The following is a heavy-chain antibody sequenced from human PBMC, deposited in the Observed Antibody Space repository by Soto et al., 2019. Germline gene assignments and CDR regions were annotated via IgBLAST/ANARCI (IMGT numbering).Heavy chain of an antibody. CDR1: GGSIRNYC. D-gene: IGHD6-19*01. CDR3: ARGVTVADGCFDP. CDR2: IHHSGST. V-gene: IGHV4-59*01. J-gene: IGHJ5*02. Sequence: SETLSLTCTVSGGSIRNYCWSWIRQPPGKGLEWIGYIHHSGSTNYNPPLKTRVTISLDTSKSQFSLRLSSVTAADTAVYYCARGVTVADGCFDPWGQGTLVTVSS.